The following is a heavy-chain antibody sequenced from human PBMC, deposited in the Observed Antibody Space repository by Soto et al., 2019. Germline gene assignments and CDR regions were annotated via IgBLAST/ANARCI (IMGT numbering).Heavy chain of an antibody. J-gene: IGHJ6*03. CDR2: INHSGST. CDR3: ARGGVEVSEYSISYFGHYYMDV. CDR1: GGSFSGYY. V-gene: IGHV4-34*01. Sequence: SETLSLTCAVYGGSFSGYYWSWIRQPPGKGLEWIGEINHSGSTNYNPSLKSRVTISVDTSKNQFSLKLSSVTAADTAVYYCARGGVEVSEYSISYFGHYYMDVWGKGTTVTVSS. D-gene: IGHD6-6*01.